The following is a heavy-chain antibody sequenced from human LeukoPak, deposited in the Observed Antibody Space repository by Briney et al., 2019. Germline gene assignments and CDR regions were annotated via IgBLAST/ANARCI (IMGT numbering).Heavy chain of an antibody. D-gene: IGHD3-9*01. V-gene: IGHV3-30*04. CDR2: ISYDGSYK. CDR1: GFTFNNYA. Sequence: GGSLRLSCAASGFTFNNYAMHWVRQAPGKGLEWVAVISYDGSYKYYADSVKGRFTISRDNSKNTLYLQMNSLRAEDTAVYYCAKGRRYNILTGYYVSEVDPWGQGILVTVSS. J-gene: IGHJ5*02. CDR3: AKGRRYNILTGYYVSEVDP.